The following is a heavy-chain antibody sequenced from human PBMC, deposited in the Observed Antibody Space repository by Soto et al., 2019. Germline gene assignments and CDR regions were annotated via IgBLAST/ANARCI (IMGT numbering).Heavy chain of an antibody. CDR3: AKEAVWSGYYTHSQMDV. J-gene: IGHJ6*04. CDR2: ISGSGGST. Sequence: GGSLRLSCAASGFTFSSYAMSWVRQAPGKGLEWVSAISGSGGSTYYADSVKGRFTISRDNSKNTLYPQMNSLRAEDTAVYYCAKEAVWSGYYTHSQMDVWGKGTTVTVSS. CDR1: GFTFSSYA. V-gene: IGHV3-23*01. D-gene: IGHD3-3*01.